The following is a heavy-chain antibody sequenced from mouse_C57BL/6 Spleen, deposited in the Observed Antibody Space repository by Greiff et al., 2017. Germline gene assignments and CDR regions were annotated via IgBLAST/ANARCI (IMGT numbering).Heavy chain of an antibody. D-gene: IGHD2-3*01. CDR3: ARENDGYSDY. CDR1: GYTFTSYW. Sequence: QVHVKQPGAELVKPGASVKLSCKASGYTFTSYWMHWVKQRPGQGLEWIGMIHPNSGSTNYNEKFKSKATLTVDKSSSTAYMQLSSLTSEDSAVYYCARENDGYSDYWGQGTTLTVSS. CDR2: IHPNSGST. J-gene: IGHJ2*01. V-gene: IGHV1-64*01.